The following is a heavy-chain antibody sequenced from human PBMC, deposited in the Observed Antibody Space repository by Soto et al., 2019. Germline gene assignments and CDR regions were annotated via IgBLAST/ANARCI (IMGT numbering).Heavy chain of an antibody. CDR3: ARVVALGYCSGGSCSYYFDY. D-gene: IGHD2-15*01. Sequence: SETLSLTCTVSGGSISSGGYYWSWIRQHPGKGLEWIGYIYYSGSTCYNPSLKSRVTISVDTSKNQFSLKLSSVTAADTAVYYCARVVALGYCSGGSCSYYFDYWGQGTLVTVSS. V-gene: IGHV4-31*03. CDR2: IYYSGST. CDR1: GGSISSGGYY. J-gene: IGHJ4*02.